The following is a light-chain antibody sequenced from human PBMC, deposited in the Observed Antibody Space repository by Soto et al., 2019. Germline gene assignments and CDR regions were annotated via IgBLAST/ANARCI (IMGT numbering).Light chain of an antibody. CDR2: KIS. V-gene: IGKV2-24*01. CDR1: QSLVHSDGNTY. J-gene: IGKJ1*01. Sequence: DVVMTQTPLSLSVAPGHPASISCRSSQSLVHSDGNTYLSWLQQRPGQAPRLLIYKISNRVSGVPDRFRGSGAGTDFTLTISRVEAEDVGVYYCLQATQFPWTFGQGTKVDIK. CDR3: LQATQFPWT.